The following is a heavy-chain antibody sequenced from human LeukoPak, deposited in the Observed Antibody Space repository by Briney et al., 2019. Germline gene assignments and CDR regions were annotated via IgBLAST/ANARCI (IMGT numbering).Heavy chain of an antibody. CDR3: ARWRMTSDAFDI. V-gene: IGHV4-59*01. CDR1: GDSISSYS. Sequence: SETLSLTCTVSGDSISSYSWSWIRQPPGKGLEWIGYIYNSGSISYNPSLKSRVTISVDTSKNQFSLKLSSVTAADTAVYYCARWRMTSDAFDIWGQGTMVTVSS. J-gene: IGHJ3*02. CDR2: IYNSGSI.